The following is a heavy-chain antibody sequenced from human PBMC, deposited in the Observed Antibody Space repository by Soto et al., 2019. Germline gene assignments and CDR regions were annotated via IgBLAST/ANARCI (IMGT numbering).Heavy chain of an antibody. CDR2: VKSKSDGGTT. J-gene: IGHJ4*02. D-gene: IGHD2-15*01. CDR1: GFTFSNAW. Sequence: EVQLVDSGGGLVKPGGSLRLSCAASGFTFSNAWMNWVRQAPGRGLEWVGRVKSKSDGGTTDYAAPVKGRFTISRDDSKTTLYLKMTGRNTEAPAWYNGTKVKGYCGGGGGSPGPHENGGQGTLVTVSS. V-gene: IGHV3-15*07. CDR3: TKVKGYCGGGGGSPGPHEN.